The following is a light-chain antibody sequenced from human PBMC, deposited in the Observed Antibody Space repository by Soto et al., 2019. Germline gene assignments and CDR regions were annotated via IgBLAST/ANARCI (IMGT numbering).Light chain of an antibody. CDR3: QQFNTYPIT. V-gene: IGKV1-13*02. CDR2: DAS. J-gene: IGKJ5*01. CDR1: QGISSA. Sequence: AIQLTQSPSSLSASVGDRVTITCRASQGISSALAWYQQKPGTSPKLLIYDASVLESGVPSRISGSGSGTDFTLTISSLQPEDFATYYCQQFNTYPITFGQGTRLEIK.